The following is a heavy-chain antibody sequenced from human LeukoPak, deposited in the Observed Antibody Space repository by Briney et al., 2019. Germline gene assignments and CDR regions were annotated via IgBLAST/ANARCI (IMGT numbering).Heavy chain of an antibody. CDR3: ARGLHPDY. J-gene: IGHJ4*02. CDR2: IYYSGST. Sequence: PSETLSLTCTVSGGSISSSSYYWGWIRQPPGKGLEWIGSIYYSGSTYYNPSLKSRVTISVDTSKNQFSLKLSSVTAADTAVYYCARGLHPDYWGRGTLVTVSS. CDR1: GGSISSSSYY. D-gene: IGHD5-24*01. V-gene: IGHV4-39*01.